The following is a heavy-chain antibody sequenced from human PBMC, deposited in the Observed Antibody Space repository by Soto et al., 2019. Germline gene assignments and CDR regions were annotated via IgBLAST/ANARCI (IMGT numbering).Heavy chain of an antibody. CDR2: IYYNGNT. V-gene: IGHV4-59*11. CDR3: ARANWYSEY. Sequence: QVQLQESGPGLVKPSETLSLTCTVSGGSISNHYLCWIRQPPGKGLEWIGYIYYNGNTNYNTSLKSRVTMSVDTSKHQCSLRLSSVTAADTAVYYCARANWYSEYWGQGPLVTVSS. J-gene: IGHJ4*02. CDR1: GGSISNHY. D-gene: IGHD7-27*01.